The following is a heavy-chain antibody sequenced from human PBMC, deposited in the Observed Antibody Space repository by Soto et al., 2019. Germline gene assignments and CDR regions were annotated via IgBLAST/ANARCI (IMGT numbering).Heavy chain of an antibody. CDR3: ARDGFGQGEGYLDN. J-gene: IGHJ4*02. CDR2: ISYDGANK. V-gene: IGHV3-30-3*01. CDR1: GFTFSRYA. D-gene: IGHD3-16*01. Sequence: QVQLVESGGGVVQPGRSLRLSCAASGFTFSRYAMHWVRQAPGKGLECVAAISYDGANKNYADAVKGRFTISRDNSNNTVYVQMSSLRPEDKAIYYCARDGFGQGEGYLDNWGQGILVTVSS.